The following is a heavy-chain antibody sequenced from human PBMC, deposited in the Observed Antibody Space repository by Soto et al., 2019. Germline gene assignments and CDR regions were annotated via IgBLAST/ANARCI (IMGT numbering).Heavy chain of an antibody. CDR2: ISYDGSNK. Sequence: QVQLVESGGGVVQPGRSLRLSCAASGFTFSSYGMHWVRQAPGKGLEWVAVISYDGSNKYYADSVKGRFTISRDNSKNTLYLQMNSLRAEDTAVYYCAKARYSSSWLFDYGGQGTLVTVSS. J-gene: IGHJ4*02. CDR3: AKARYSSSWLFDY. D-gene: IGHD6-13*01. V-gene: IGHV3-30*18. CDR1: GFTFSSYG.